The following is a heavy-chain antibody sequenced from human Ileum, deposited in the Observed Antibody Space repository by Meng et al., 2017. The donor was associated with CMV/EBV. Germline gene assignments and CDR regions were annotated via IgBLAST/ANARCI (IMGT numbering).Heavy chain of an antibody. J-gene: IGHJ4*02. CDR3: ARVTRVNGYSSSWYYFDY. CDR2: VIPIFGTA. Sequence: FSSYAISWVRQAPGEGREWMGGVIPIFGTANYAQKFQGRITITTNESTSTAYMELSSLRSEDTAVYYCARVTRVNGYSSSWYYFDYWGQGTLVTVSS. D-gene: IGHD6-13*01. CDR1: FSSYA. V-gene: IGHV1-69*05.